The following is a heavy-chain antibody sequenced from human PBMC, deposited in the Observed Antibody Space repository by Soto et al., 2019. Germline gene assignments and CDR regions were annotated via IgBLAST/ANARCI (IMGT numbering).Heavy chain of an antibody. J-gene: IGHJ6*02. CDR1: GDSLSSGGYY. V-gene: IGHV4-31*04. D-gene: IGHD2-8*01. Sequence: QVRLQESGPGLVRPSQTLSLTCTVSGDSLSSGGYYCSWLRQLPGKGLEWIGFIYYSGSTFYNPSLRSRVTMSADASKNQISLKLSSVTAADTAVYYCAKTKTPHVRNGMDVWGQGTTVTVSS. CDR2: IYYSGST. CDR3: AKTKTPHVRNGMDV.